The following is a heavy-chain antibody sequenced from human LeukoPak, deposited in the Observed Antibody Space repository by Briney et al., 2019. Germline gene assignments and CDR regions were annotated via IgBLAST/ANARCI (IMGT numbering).Heavy chain of an antibody. CDR1: GFTFSRFW. V-gene: IGHV3-7*01. J-gene: IGHJ4*02. CDR2: IKEDGSAK. Sequence: GGSLRLSCAVSGFTFSRFWMSWVRQAPGKGLEWVASIKEDGSAKYYVDSVKDRVTISRDNAKHSLYLQMNSLRAEDTAVYYCARVRHVVYNWNKYFDNWGQGTLVTVSS. CDR3: ARVRHVVYNWNKYFDN. D-gene: IGHD1/OR15-1a*01.